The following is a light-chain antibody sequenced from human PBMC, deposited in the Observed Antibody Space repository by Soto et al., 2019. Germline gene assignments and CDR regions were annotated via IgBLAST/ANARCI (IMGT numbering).Light chain of an antibody. CDR3: VQNTDFPLT. Sequence: EIVLAQTPLSSPVTLGQPASISCRSSQSLVHSDGDTYLSWLHQRPGQPPRLLIYKVSNRCSVVPDRFSGSGAGTDFTLKLSRVEAEDVGVYYCVQNTDFPLTFGRGTKVETK. V-gene: IGKV2-24*01. CDR2: KVS. J-gene: IGKJ3*01. CDR1: QSLVHSDGDTY.